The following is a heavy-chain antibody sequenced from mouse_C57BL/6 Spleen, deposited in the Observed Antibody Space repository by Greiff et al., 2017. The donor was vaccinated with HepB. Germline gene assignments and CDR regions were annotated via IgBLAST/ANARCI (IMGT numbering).Heavy chain of an antibody. V-gene: IGHV1-54*01. CDR1: GYAFTNYL. CDR3: ARSDGSSSLYFGY. Sequence: VQLQQSGAELVRPGTSVKVSCKASGYAFTNYLIEWVKQRPGQGLEWIGVINPGSGGTNYNEKFKGKATLTADKSSSTAYMQLSSLTSEDSAVYFCARSDGSSSLYFGYWGQGTTLTVSS. D-gene: IGHD1-1*01. J-gene: IGHJ2*01. CDR2: INPGSGGT.